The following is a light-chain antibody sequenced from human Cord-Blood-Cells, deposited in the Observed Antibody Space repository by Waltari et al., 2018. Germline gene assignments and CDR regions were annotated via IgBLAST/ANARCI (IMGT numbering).Light chain of an antibody. J-gene: IGKJ1*01. CDR3: QQYNNWPPT. Sequence: EIVMTQSPATLSVSPGERATLSCRASQSVSSNLAWYQQKPGQAPRLLIYGASTRATGIPARFSGSGVGTEFTLTISRLQSEDFSVYYCQQYNNWPPTFGQGTKVEIK. CDR1: QSVSSN. CDR2: GAS. V-gene: IGKV3-15*01.